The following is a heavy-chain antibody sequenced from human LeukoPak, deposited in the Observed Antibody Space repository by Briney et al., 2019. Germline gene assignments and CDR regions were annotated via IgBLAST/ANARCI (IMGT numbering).Heavy chain of an antibody. CDR2: IYYSGST. V-gene: IGHV4-39*07. D-gene: IGHD1-26*01. CDR1: GGSISSSSYY. Sequence: SETLSLTCTVSGGSISSSSYYWGWIRQPPGKGLEWIGSIYYSGSTYYNPSLKSRVTISVDTSKNQFSLKLSSVTAADTAVYYCARAIVGDRFDSWGQGTLVTVSS. J-gene: IGHJ4*02. CDR3: ARAIVGDRFDS.